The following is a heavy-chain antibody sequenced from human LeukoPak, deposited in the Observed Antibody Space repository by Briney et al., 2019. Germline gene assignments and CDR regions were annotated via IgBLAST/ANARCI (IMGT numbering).Heavy chain of an antibody. Sequence: SQTLSLTCAVSGGSISSGGYSWSWIRQPPGKGLEWIGYIYHSGSTYYDPSLKSRVTISVDRSKNQFSLKLSSVTAADTAAYYCARLDWALFDYWGQGTLVTVSS. CDR1: GGSISSGGYS. CDR2: IYHSGST. CDR3: ARLDWALFDY. D-gene: IGHD3-9*01. V-gene: IGHV4-30-2*01. J-gene: IGHJ4*02.